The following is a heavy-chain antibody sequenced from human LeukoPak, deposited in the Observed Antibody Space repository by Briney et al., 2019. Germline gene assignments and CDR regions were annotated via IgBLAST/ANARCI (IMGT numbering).Heavy chain of an antibody. D-gene: IGHD6-13*01. CDR2: INDSGDT. CDR3: ARRRIAPSGTSWFDP. CDR1: GESLSGYY. J-gene: IGHJ5*02. Sequence: SSETLSLTCAVYGESLSGYYWAWIRQPPGKRLEWIGDINDSGDTDYLPSLKSRVTISSDMSKKHFSLRLTSVTAADTALYFCARRRIAPSGTSWFDPWGQGTLVTVSS. V-gene: IGHV4-34*01.